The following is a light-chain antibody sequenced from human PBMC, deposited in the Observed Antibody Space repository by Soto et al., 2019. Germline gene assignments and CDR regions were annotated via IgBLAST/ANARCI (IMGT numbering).Light chain of an antibody. CDR3: QQRYKWPTT. CDR2: DAS. J-gene: IGKJ1*01. V-gene: IGKV3-11*01. CDR1: QYVSSF. Sequence: EFVLTQTPATLSLSPGERATLSCRASQYVSSFLAWYQQKAGQAPTLIICDASHRATGIPATFSASRSGTDFNLNIHSLGHEYFGLYYSQQRYKWPTTVGQGTTV.